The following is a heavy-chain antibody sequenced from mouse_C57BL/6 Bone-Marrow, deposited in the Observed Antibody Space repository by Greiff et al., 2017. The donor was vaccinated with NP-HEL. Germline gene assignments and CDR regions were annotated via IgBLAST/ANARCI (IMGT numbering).Heavy chain of an antibody. V-gene: IGHV2-2*01. J-gene: IGHJ3*01. CDR3: ASLWFAY. CDR2: IWSGGST. Sequence: QVQLQQSGPGLVQPSQSLSISCTASGFSLTTYGVHWVRQSPGKGLEWLGVIWSGGSTDYNAAFISRLSISKDNSMCQCVFKINSLQVDDTAIYYWASLWFAYWGQGTLGTVSA. CDR1: GFSLTTYG.